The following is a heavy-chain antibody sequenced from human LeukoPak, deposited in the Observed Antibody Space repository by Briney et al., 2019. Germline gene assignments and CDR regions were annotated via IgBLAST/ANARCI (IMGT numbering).Heavy chain of an antibody. V-gene: IGHV3-72*01. J-gene: IGHJ4*02. CDR1: GFTFSGSA. D-gene: IGHD2-8*01. CDR3: ARVQGCTFGVCYYYLDY. CDR2: TRNKTKSYTT. Sequence: PGGSLRLSCAASGFTFSGSAMHWVRQASGKGLEWVGRTRNKTKSYTTEYAASVKGRFTISRDDSKHSLYLQMNSLRTEDTAVYYCARVQGCTFGVCYYYLDYWGQGTLVTVSS.